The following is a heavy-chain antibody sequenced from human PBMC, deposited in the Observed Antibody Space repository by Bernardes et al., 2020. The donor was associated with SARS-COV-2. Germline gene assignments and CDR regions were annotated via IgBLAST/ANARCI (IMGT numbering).Heavy chain of an antibody. CDR1: GFTFSSYA. CDR2: ISGSGGST. Sequence: GSLRLSCAASGFTFSSYAMSWVRQAPGKGLEWVSAISGSGGSTYYADSVKGRFTISRDNSKNTLYLQMNSLRAEDTAVYYCAKDKDDSITIFGVVIYYYFDYWGQGTLVTVSS. V-gene: IGHV3-23*01. J-gene: IGHJ4*02. D-gene: IGHD3-3*01. CDR3: AKDKDDSITIFGVVIYYYFDY.